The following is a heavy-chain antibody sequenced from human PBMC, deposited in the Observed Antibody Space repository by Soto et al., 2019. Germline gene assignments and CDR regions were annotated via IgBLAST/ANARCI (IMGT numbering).Heavy chain of an antibody. CDR3: AKGGYDYVGGSYQA. D-gene: IGHD3-16*01. Sequence: EVQLLESGGGLVQPGGSLRLSCAASGFTFSSYAMSWVRQAPGKGLEWVSAISGSGGSTYYADSVKGRFTISRDNSKNPLYLQMNSRRAEDTAVYYCAKGGYDYVGGSYQAWGQGTLVTVSS. J-gene: IGHJ4*02. CDR1: GFTFSSYA. V-gene: IGHV3-23*01. CDR2: ISGSGGST.